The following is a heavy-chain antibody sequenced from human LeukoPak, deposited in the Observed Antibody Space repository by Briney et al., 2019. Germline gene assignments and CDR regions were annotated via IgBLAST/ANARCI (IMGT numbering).Heavy chain of an antibody. J-gene: IGHJ4*02. V-gene: IGHV3-20*04. Sequence: GGSLRLSCAASGLTFDNYGMSWVRHPPGKGLEWVSGINWNGGSTGYADSVKGRFTISRDNAKNSLYLQMNSLRAEDTALYYCARGPYSGSYYRFDYWGQGTLVTVSS. CDR1: GLTFDNYG. CDR2: INWNGGST. CDR3: ARGPYSGSYYRFDY. D-gene: IGHD1-26*01.